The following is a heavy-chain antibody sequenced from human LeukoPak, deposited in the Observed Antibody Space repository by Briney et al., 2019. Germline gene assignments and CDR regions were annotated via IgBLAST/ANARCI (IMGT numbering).Heavy chain of an antibody. Sequence: PSGTLSLTCAVSGGSISSSNWWSWVRQPPVKGLEWIGEIYHSGSTNYNPSLKSRVTISVDKSKNQFSLKLSSVTAADTAVYYCVRVAVRGVIITYFDYWGQGTLVTVSS. V-gene: IGHV4-4*02. CDR2: IYHSGST. CDR3: VRVAVRGVIITYFDY. CDR1: GGSISSSNW. D-gene: IGHD3-10*01. J-gene: IGHJ4*02.